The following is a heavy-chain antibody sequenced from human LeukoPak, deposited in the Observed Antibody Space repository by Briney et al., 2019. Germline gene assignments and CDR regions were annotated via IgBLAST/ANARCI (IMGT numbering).Heavy chain of an antibody. CDR3: ARINYFDSSGYYNSDY. Sequence: PSETLSLTCAVYGVSFSGYYWSWIRQPPGKGLEWIGEINHSGSTNYNPSLKSRVTISVDTSKNQFSLKLSSVTAADTAVYYRARINYFDSSGYYNSDYWGQGTLVTVSS. J-gene: IGHJ4*02. D-gene: IGHD3-22*01. V-gene: IGHV4-34*01. CDR2: INHSGST. CDR1: GVSFSGYY.